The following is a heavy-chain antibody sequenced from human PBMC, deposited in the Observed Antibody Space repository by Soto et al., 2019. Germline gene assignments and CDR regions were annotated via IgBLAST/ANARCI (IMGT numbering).Heavy chain of an antibody. J-gene: IGHJ4*02. D-gene: IGHD3-10*01. V-gene: IGHV4-30-4*01. CDR2: IYYSGST. CDR1: GGSISSGDYY. CDR3: AREGLGDYYGSGSYYGRYYFDY. Sequence: QVQLQESGPGLVKPSQTLSLTCTVSGGSISSGDYYWSWIRQPPGKGLEWIGYIYYSGSTNYNPSLKSRVTVSVDTSKNQFSLRLSSVTAADTAIYYCAREGLGDYYGSGSYYGRYYFDYWGQGTLVTVSS.